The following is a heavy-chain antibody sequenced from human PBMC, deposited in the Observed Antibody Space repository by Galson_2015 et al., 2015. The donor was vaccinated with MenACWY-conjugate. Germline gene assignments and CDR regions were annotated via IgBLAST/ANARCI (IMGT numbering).Heavy chain of an antibody. CDR2: IKQGGSEK. CDR1: GFTLGTYW. CDR3: ARIAAAVTEHYFDY. Sequence: LRLSWAASGFTLGTYWMSWVRQAPGKGLEWVANIKQGGSEKYYVDSVKGRFAISRDNAKSSLYLQMNSLRAEDKAVYYCARIAAAVTEHYFDYWGQGTLLTVSS. J-gene: IGHJ4*02. D-gene: IGHD6-13*01. V-gene: IGHV3-7*01.